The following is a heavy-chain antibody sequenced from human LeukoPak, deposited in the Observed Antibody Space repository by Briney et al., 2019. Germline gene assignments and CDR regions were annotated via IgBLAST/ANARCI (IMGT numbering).Heavy chain of an antibody. CDR3: SHYGDYVFDY. J-gene: IGHJ4*02. CDR2: IYYSGST. V-gene: IGHV4-59*08. Sequence: SETLSLTCTVSGGSISSYYWSWIRQPPGKGLEWIGYIYYSGSTNYNPSLKSRVTISVDTSNNQFSLKLSSVTAADTAVYYCSHYGDYVFDYWGQGTLVTVSS. D-gene: IGHD4-17*01. CDR1: GGSISSYY.